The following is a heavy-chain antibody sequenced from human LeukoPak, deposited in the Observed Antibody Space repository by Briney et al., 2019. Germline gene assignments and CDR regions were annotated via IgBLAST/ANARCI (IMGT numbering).Heavy chain of an antibody. D-gene: IGHD1-26*01. Sequence: SETLSLTCTVSGGSVSRGGYYWNWIRQHPGKGLEWIGFTSYSEGTYYNPSLMSRITISVDRSQNQFSLKMRDVTAADTAVYFCATADWESFYFDSWGQGALVTVSS. V-gene: IGHV4-31*03. CDR3: ATADWESFYFDS. CDR1: GGSVSRGGYY. CDR2: TSYSEGT. J-gene: IGHJ4*02.